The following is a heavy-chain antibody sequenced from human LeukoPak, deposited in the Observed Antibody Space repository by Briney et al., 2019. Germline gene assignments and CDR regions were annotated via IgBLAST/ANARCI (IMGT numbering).Heavy chain of an antibody. J-gene: IGHJ4*02. D-gene: IGHD4-11*01. CDR1: GFTFNNAW. CDR3: TTDWATTTVTPGRD. V-gene: IGHV3-15*01. CDR2: IKSKTDGGTT. Sequence: GGSLRLSCAASGFTFNNAWMSWVRQAPGKGLEWVGRIKSKTDGGTTDYAAPVKGRFTISRDDSKNTLYLQMNSLKTEDTAIYYCTTDWATTTVTPGRDWGQGTLVTVSS.